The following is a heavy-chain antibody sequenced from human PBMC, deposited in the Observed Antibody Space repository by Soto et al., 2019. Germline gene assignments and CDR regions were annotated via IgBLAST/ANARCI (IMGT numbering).Heavy chain of an antibody. CDR1: GGSISSDY. J-gene: IGHJ5*02. CDR2: IYYSGST. Sequence: SETLSVTCPVSGGSISSDYWSWIRQPPGKGLESIGYIYYSGSTNYNPSLKSRVTISVDTSNNQFSLKLSSVTAADTAVYYCARRNNWFDPWGQGPLVTVSS. V-gene: IGHV4-59*01. CDR3: ARRNNWFDP.